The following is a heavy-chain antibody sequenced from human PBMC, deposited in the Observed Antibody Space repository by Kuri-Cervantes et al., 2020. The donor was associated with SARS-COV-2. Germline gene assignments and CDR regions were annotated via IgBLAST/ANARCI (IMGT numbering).Heavy chain of an antibody. J-gene: IGHJ4*02. V-gene: IGHV4-30-4*08. D-gene: IGHD1-1*01. CDR2: IYYSGST. CDR3: ARRPSRERRAPFDY. CDR1: GFSLSNARMG. Sequence: SGPTLVKPTETLTLTCTVSGFSLSNARMGVSWIRQPPGEGLEWIGYIYYSGSTYYNPSLKSRVTISVDTSKIQFSLKLSSVTAADTAVYYCARRPSRERRAPFDYWGQGTLVTVSS.